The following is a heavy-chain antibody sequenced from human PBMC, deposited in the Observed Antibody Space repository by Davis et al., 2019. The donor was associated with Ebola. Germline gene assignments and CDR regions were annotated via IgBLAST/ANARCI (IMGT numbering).Heavy chain of an antibody. V-gene: IGHV4-38-2*02. CDR1: GYSINRGFT. J-gene: IGHJ5*02. Sequence: SETLSLTCSVSGYSINRGFTWGWIRQPPGKGLEWIGSIYHSGSTNYSPSLKSRVTISADTSKNQFSLRLKSVTAADTAVYYCASPVTPWGQGTLVTVSS. CDR3: ASPVTP. D-gene: IGHD4-17*01. CDR2: IYHSGST.